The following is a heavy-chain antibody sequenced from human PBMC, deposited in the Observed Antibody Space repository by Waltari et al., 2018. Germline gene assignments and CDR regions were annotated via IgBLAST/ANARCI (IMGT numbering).Heavy chain of an antibody. CDR2: IYYSGST. V-gene: IGHV4-39*01. CDR1: GGSISSSSYY. D-gene: IGHD3-3*01. J-gene: IGHJ1*01. Sequence: QLQLQESGPGLVKPSETLSLTCTVSGGSISSSSYYWGWTRQPPGKGLEWIGSIYYSGSTYYNPSLKSRVTISVDTSKNQFSLKLSSVTAADTAVYYCGVFGVVTKYFQHWGQGTLVTVSS. CDR3: GVFGVVTKYFQH.